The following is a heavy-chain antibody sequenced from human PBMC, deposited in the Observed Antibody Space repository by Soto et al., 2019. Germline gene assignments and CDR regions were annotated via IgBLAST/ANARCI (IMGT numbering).Heavy chain of an antibody. V-gene: IGHV1-69*13. Sequence: SVKVSCKASGGTFSSYAISWVRQAPGQGLEWMGGIIPIFGTANYAQKFQGRVTITADESTSTAYMELSSLRSEDTAVYYCARVRYSGYVTYYYYYVMDGWGQGSTVTVSS. D-gene: IGHD5-12*01. J-gene: IGHJ6*02. CDR3: ARVRYSGYVTYYYYYVMDG. CDR2: IIPIFGTA. CDR1: GGTFSSYA.